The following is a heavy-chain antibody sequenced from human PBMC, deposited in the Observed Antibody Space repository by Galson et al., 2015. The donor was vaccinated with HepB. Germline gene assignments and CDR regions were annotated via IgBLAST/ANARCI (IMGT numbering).Heavy chain of an antibody. CDR1: GFTFSRHG. Sequence: SLRLSCAASGFTFSRHGMNWVRQSPGKGLAWVAGTWYDGSRKNYADSVKGRFTISRDNSKNTLYFQMNSMRDEDAAVYYCAREALMGAAAAFDLWGEGTLVTVSS. CDR3: AREALMGAAAAFDL. D-gene: IGHD1-26*01. V-gene: IGHV3-33*07. CDR2: TWYDGSRK. J-gene: IGHJ3*01.